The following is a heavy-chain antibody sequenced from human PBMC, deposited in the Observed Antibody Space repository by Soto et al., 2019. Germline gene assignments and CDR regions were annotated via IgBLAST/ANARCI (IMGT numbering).Heavy chain of an antibody. CDR1: GGSISSGDYY. CDR2: IYYSGST. V-gene: IGHV4-30-4*01. Sequence: SETLSLTCTVSGGSISSGDYYWSWIRQPPGKGLEWIGYIYYSGSTYYNPSLKSRVTISVDTSKNQFSLKLSSVTAADTAVYYCAGEMDYGDPMSWFDPRGQGTLVTVSS. J-gene: IGHJ5*02. CDR3: AGEMDYGDPMSWFDP. D-gene: IGHD4-17*01.